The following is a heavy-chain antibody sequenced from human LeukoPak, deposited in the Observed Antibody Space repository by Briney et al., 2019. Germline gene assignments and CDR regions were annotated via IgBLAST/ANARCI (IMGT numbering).Heavy chain of an antibody. CDR1: GSTFSSYG. CDR2: IRYDGSNK. J-gene: IGHJ4*02. V-gene: IGHV3-30*02. D-gene: IGHD5-24*01. CDR3: AKVSRRDGYNSLGY. Sequence: PGGSLRLSCAASGSTFSSYGMHWVRQAPGKGLEWVAFIRYDGSNKYYADSVKGRFTISRDNSKNTLYLQMNSLGAEDTAVYYCAKVSRRDGYNSLGYWGQGTLVTVSS.